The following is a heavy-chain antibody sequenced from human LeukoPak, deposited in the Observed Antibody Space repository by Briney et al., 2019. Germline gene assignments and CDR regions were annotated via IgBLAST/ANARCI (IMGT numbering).Heavy chain of an antibody. J-gene: IGHJ4*02. CDR3: AQNRLDCTNTPCYVY. V-gene: IGHV3-20*04. CDR2: INWNGGST. CDR1: GFTFDDYG. D-gene: IGHD2-8*01. Sequence: GGSLRLSCAASGFTFDDYGMSWVRQAPGKGLEWVSGINWNGGSTGYADSVKGRFTISRDNAKNSLYLQMNSLRAEDTAVYYCAQNRLDCTNTPCYVYWGQGTLVTVSS.